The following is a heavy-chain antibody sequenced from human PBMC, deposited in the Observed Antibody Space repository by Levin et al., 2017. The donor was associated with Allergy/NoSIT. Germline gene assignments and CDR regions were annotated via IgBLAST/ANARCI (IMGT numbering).Heavy chain of an antibody. CDR2: ISGSGGST. V-gene: IGHV3-23*01. CDR1: GFTFSSYA. J-gene: IGHJ3*02. D-gene: IGHD3-16*01. Sequence: GESLKISCAASGFTFSSYAMSWVRQAPGKGLEWVSAISGSGGSTYYADSVKGRFTISRDNSKNTLYLQMNSLRAEDTAVYYCAKDLQGAKDAFDIWGQGTMVTVSS. CDR3: AKDLQGAKDAFDI.